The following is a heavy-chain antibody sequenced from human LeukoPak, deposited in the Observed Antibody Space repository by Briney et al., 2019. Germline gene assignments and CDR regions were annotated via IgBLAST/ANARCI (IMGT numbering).Heavy chain of an antibody. J-gene: IGHJ5*02. CDR1: GGSISSNDYY. CDR3: ARGWNYGLNWFDP. Sequence: PSETLSLTCTVSGGSISSNDYYWSWIRQPPGKGLEWIGYIYHSGTTYYNPSLKSRVTISVDRSKNQFSLKPSSVTAADTAVYYCARGWNYGLNWFDPWGQGILVTVSS. V-gene: IGHV4-30-4*08. D-gene: IGHD1-7*01. CDR2: IYHSGTT.